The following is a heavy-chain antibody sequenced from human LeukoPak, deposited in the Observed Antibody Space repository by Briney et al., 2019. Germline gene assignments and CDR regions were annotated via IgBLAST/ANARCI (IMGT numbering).Heavy chain of an antibody. CDR3: ARGDASGRPGIGFDF. CDR1: GGSISNSY. J-gene: IGHJ4*02. Sequence: KPSETLSLTCTVSGGSISNSYWSWIRQPPGKGLEWIGFFHDSESNNYNPSLKSRVSISLDTSKNQVSLWLSSVTAADTAVYYCARGDASGRPGIGFDFWGQGTLVTVSS. CDR2: FHDSESN. D-gene: IGHD1-26*01. V-gene: IGHV4-59*01.